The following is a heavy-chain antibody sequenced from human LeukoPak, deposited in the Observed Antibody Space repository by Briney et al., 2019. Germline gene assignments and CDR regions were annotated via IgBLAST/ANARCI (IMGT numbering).Heavy chain of an antibody. CDR3: AKGSAAGRQYYFDY. CDR2: IDSTGAYT. CDR1: GFTFSSYA. J-gene: IGHJ4*02. V-gene: IGHV3-23*01. D-gene: IGHD6-25*01. Sequence: PGGSLRLSCAASGFTFSSYAMSWVRQAPGKGLEWVSAIDSTGAYTWYADSVKGRFTISKDSSKTILYLQMNSLRAEDAAVYFCAKGSAAGRQYYFDYWGQGTLVTVSS.